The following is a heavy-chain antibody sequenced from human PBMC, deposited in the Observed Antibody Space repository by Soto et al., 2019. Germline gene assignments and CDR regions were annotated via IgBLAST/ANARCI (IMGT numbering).Heavy chain of an antibody. CDR3: ARAPVDTAMVYFDY. D-gene: IGHD5-18*01. Sequence: KTSETLSLTCAVSGGSISSGGYSWSWIRQPPGKGLEWIGYIYHSGSTYYNPSLKSRVTISVDRSKNQFSLKLSSVTAADTAVYYCARAPVDTAMVYFDYWGQGTLVTVSS. J-gene: IGHJ4*02. CDR2: IYHSGST. V-gene: IGHV4-30-2*01. CDR1: GGSISSGGYS.